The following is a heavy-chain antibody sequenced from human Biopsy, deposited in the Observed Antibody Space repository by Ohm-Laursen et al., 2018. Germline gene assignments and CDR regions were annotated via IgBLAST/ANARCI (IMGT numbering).Heavy chain of an antibody. D-gene: IGHD1-1*01. CDR1: GFSFSSYG. CDR3: ARPTNARAGGAPFDI. J-gene: IGHJ3*02. CDR2: LWYDGTNK. V-gene: IGHV3-33*01. Sequence: RSLRLSCAASGFSFSSYGMHWVRQAPGKGLEWVAVLWYDGTNKYYADSVKGRFTISRGNSKNTLYLQMNSLRAEDTAMYYCARPTNARAGGAPFDIWGQGTTVTVSS.